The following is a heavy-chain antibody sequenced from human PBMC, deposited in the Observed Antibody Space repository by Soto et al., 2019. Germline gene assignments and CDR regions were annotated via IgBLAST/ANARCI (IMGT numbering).Heavy chain of an antibody. D-gene: IGHD4-4*01. J-gene: IGHJ6*02. Sequence: SDTLSLTCAVSGDSVSNYYWSWIRHPPGKGLDWIGYVFYTGRANYNASLKSRVSISLDTSNYQFSLKLSSVTAADTAVYYCARDGDGRMTTNPYYYNGMDVWGPGTTVTVSS. CDR3: ARDGDGRMTTNPYYYNGMDV. V-gene: IGHV4-59*02. CDR2: VFYTGRA. CDR1: GDSVSNYY.